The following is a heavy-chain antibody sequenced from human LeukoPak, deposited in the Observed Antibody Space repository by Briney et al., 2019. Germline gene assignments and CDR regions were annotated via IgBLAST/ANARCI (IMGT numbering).Heavy chain of an antibody. CDR3: ARVGSGWYDFDY. V-gene: IGHV3-53*04. CDR1: GFTVSSNY. J-gene: IGHJ4*02. CDR2: IYSGSSST. D-gene: IGHD6-19*01. Sequence: GGSLGLSCAASGFTVSSNYMSWVRQAPGTGLEWVSVIYSGSSSTYYTDSVKGRFTISRHNSKNTLYLQMNSLRAEDTAVYYCARVGSGWYDFDYWGQGTLVTVSS.